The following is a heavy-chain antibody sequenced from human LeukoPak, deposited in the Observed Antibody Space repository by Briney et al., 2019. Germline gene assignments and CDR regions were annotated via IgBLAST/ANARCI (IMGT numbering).Heavy chain of an antibody. CDR1: GYTFTSYY. CDR3: ARDKPGEGYDFWSGYYTHYYMDV. Sequence: ASVKVSCKASGYTFTSYYMHWVRQAPGQGLEWMGIINPSGGSTSYAQKFQGRVTMIRDTSTSTVYMELSSLRSEDTAVYYCARDKPGEGYDFWSGYYTHYYMDVWGKGTTVTVSS. V-gene: IGHV1-46*03. J-gene: IGHJ6*03. CDR2: INPSGGST. D-gene: IGHD3-3*01.